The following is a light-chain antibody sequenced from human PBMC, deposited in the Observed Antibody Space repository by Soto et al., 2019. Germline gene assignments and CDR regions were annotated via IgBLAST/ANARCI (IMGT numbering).Light chain of an antibody. V-gene: IGKV4-1*01. CDR1: QTILYSSNNKTY. CDR3: QQYYTTPWT. J-gene: IGKJ1*01. CDR2: WAS. Sequence: DIVMTQSPNSLAVSLGERATINCRSSQTILYSSNNKTYLAWYQLKAGQPPKLLISWASNRESGVPDRFSGSGYGTSFTLTISSLQAEDVAVYCCQQYYTTPWTFGQATKVEIK.